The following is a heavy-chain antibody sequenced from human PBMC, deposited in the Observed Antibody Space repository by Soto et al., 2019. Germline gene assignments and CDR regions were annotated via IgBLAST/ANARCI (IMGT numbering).Heavy chain of an antibody. CDR3: ARGGLGYCSGGSCYSAGLSRYYYGMDV. CDR2: IYYSGST. D-gene: IGHD2-15*01. Sequence: QVQLQESGPGLVKPSQTLSLTCTVSGGSISSGGYYWSWIRQHPGKGLEWIGYIYYSGSTYYNPSLMSRVTISVDTSKNQFSLKLSSVTAADTAVYYCARGGLGYCSGGSCYSAGLSRYYYGMDVWGQGTTVTVSS. V-gene: IGHV4-31*03. CDR1: GGSISSGGYY. J-gene: IGHJ6*02.